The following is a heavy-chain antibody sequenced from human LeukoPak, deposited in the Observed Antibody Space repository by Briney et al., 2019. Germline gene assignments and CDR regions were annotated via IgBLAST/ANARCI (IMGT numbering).Heavy chain of an antibody. CDR3: AKGYSGSSFDY. Sequence: SGGSLRLSCAASGFTFSSYAMTWVRQAPGKGLEWVSVISGSGTNTDYADSVKGRFTISRDNSKNTLYPQMNSLRAEDTAVYYCAKGYSGSSFDYWGQGTLVTASS. CDR1: GFTFSSYA. CDR2: ISGSGTNT. V-gene: IGHV3-23*01. J-gene: IGHJ4*02. D-gene: IGHD1-26*01.